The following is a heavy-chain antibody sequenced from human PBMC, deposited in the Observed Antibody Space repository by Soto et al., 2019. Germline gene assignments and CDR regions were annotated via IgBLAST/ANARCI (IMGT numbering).Heavy chain of an antibody. CDR1: GVTFISYW. CDR3: ARDRSSCRGGPCYAHHDY. V-gene: IGHV3-7*05. Sequence: PGWSLRLSCAASGVTFISYWMPWVRQAPGKGLEWVANINKDGSEKNYVDAVEGRFTISRDDAKNSLYLQMNSLRAEDTAVYYCARDRSSCRGGPCYAHHDYLGQGTLVTVSS. D-gene: IGHD2-15*01. J-gene: IGHJ4*02. CDR2: INKDGSEK.